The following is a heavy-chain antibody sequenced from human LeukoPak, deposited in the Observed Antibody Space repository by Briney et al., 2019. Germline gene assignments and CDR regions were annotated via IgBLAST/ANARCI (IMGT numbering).Heavy chain of an antibody. CDR3: ARGTTDCGGDCFSENNYYYYGMDV. CDR2: INHSGST. J-gene: IGHJ6*02. D-gene: IGHD2-21*02. CDR1: GGSFSGYY. V-gene: IGHV4-34*01. Sequence: PSETLSLTCAVYGGSFSGYYWSWIRQPPGKGLEWIGEINHSGSTNYNPSLKSRVTISVDTSKNQFSLKLSSVTAADTAMYYCARGTTDCGGDCFSENNYYYYGMDVWGQGTTVTVSS.